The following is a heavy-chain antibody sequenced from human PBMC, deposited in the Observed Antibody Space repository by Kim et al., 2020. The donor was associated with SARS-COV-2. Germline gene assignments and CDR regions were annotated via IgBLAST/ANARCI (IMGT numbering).Heavy chain of an antibody. Sequence: KFQGRVTITADESTSTAYMELSSLRSEDTAVYYCARRGRGSSWYYYGMDVWGQGTTVTVSS. D-gene: IGHD6-13*01. CDR3: ARRGRGSSWYYYGMDV. J-gene: IGHJ6*02. V-gene: IGHV1-69*01.